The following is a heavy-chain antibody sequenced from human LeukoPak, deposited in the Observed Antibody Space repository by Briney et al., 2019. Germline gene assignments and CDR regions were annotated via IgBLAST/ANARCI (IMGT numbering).Heavy chain of an antibody. D-gene: IGHD2-2*01. CDR1: GFTFSGSW. CDR3: ARSGSIAVVVPAATLVDY. Sequence: GGSLRLSCAATGFTFSGSWMSWVRQAPGIGLGWVANIKQDGSEENYVESVKGRFTISRDNAKNSLYLQMNSLRAEDTAVYYCARSGSIAVVVPAATLVDYWGQGTLVTVSS. CDR2: IKQDGSEE. V-gene: IGHV3-7*05. J-gene: IGHJ4*02.